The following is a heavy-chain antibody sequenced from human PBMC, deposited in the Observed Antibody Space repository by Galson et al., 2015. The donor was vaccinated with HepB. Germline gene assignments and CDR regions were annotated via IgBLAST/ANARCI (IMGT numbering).Heavy chain of an antibody. V-gene: IGHV3-30*18. Sequence: SLRLSCAASGFSFSSYVMHWVRQAPGKGLEWVAIISYDGSSQYYADSVQGRFTISRDSSKNTLYLQMNSLRAEDTAVYYCAKGALYCSSGSCYDPAYMDVWGKGTTVTVSS. CDR1: GFSFSSYV. CDR2: ISYDGSSQ. CDR3: AKGALYCSSGSCYDPAYMDV. D-gene: IGHD2-15*01. J-gene: IGHJ6*03.